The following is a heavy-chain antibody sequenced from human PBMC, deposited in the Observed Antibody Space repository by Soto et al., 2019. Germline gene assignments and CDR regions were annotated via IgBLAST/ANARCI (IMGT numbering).Heavy chain of an antibody. CDR1: GFTFSDYY. CDR2: IAGTSYYT. Sequence: QVPLVESGGGLVEPGGSLRLSCGASGFTFSDYYMTWIRQAPGKGLEWVSYIAGTSYYTNYADSVKGRFIISRDNAKSSLYLQMKSLRAEDTAVYYCARAKSSGRDDAFDIWGQGTVVTVSS. J-gene: IGHJ3*02. D-gene: IGHD1-26*01. CDR3: ARAKSSGRDDAFDI. V-gene: IGHV3-11*05.